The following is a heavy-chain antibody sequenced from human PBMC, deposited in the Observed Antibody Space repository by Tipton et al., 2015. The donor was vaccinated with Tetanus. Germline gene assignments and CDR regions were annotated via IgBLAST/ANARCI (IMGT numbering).Heavy chain of an antibody. J-gene: IGHJ4*02. CDR1: GGSITSSDYF. Sequence: LRLSCTVSGGSITSSDYFWGWIRQPPGKGLEWIAHVHYTGDTYYSPSLQSRVTISVDTSKNQFSLRLSSVTAADTAVYYCARPTLRLVIDSWGQGTLVTVSS. CDR2: VHYTGDT. V-gene: IGHV4-39*01. D-gene: IGHD6-6*01. CDR3: ARPTLRLVIDS.